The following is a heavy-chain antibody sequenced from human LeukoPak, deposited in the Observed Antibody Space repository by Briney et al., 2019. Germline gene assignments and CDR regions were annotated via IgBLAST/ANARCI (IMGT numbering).Heavy chain of an antibody. CDR3: AHSQILDYVPAATIFDY. CDR1: GVSLSTSGVG. CDR2: IYWNDDK. D-gene: IGHD2-2*01. V-gene: IGHV2-5*01. Sequence: SGPTLVNPTQPLTLTCTFSGVSLSTSGVGVGWIRQPPGKALEWLALIYWNDDKRYSPSLKSRLTITNDTSKNQVVLTMTNMDPVDTATYYCAHSQILDYVPAATIFDYWGQGTLVTVSS. J-gene: IGHJ4*02.